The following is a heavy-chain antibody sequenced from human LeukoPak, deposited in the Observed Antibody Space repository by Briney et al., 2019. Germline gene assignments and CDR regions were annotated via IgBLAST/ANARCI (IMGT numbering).Heavy chain of an antibody. V-gene: IGHV3-21*01. J-gene: IGHJ4*02. CDR2: ISSSSTYI. D-gene: IGHD6-6*01. Sequence: GGSLRLSCAASGFTFSNYNMNGVRQAPGKGLEWVSPISSSSTYIYYADSVKGRFTISRDNANNSLYLQMNSLRAEDTAVYYCARGSSSGLWGSSLGYWGQGTPVTVSS. CDR1: GFTFSNYN. CDR3: ARGSSSGLWGSSLGY.